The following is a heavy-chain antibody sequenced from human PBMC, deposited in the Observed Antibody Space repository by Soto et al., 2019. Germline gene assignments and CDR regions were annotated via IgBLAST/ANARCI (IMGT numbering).Heavy chain of an antibody. Sequence: GWSLRLSCAASGFSFDDYATHWVRQSPGKGLEWVAGIGWNGGIIGYADSVKGRFTVSRDNAKNSLYLQMNSLRAEDTALYYCAKESAGYSSGGHAMDVGGQGT. CDR3: AKESAGYSSGGHAMDV. CDR2: IGWNGGII. V-gene: IGHV3-9*01. D-gene: IGHD6-19*01. J-gene: IGHJ6*01. CDR1: GFSFDDYA.